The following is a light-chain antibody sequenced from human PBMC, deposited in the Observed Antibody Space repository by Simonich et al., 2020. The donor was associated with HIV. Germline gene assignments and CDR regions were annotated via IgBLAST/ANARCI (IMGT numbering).Light chain of an antibody. J-gene: IGKJ2*01. V-gene: IGKV1-NL1*01. CDR1: QDIINY. Sequence: DIQMTQSPSSLSASVGDRVTITCRASQDIINYLAWYQQKPGKDPKLLLYAASRLQSGVPSRFSGSGSGTHYTLTISSLQPEDFATYYCQQYYNIPRTFGQGTNLEIK. CDR2: AAS. CDR3: QQYYNIPRT.